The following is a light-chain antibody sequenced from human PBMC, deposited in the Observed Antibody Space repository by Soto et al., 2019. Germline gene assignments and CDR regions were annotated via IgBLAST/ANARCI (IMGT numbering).Light chain of an antibody. Sequence: QSALTQPASVSGSPGQSISISCTGTSSDVGDYNYVSWYQQYPGKAPKLMIYDVSNRPSGVSNRFSGSKSGNTASLTISGLQAEDEADYYCSSYTSISTVVFGGGTQLTVL. J-gene: IGLJ2*01. CDR2: DVS. V-gene: IGLV2-14*01. CDR3: SSYTSISTVV. CDR1: SSDVGDYNY.